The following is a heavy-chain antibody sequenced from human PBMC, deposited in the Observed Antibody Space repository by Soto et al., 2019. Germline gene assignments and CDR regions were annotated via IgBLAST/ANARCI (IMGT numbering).Heavy chain of an antibody. V-gene: IGHV1-18*01. CDR2: ISAYNGNT. J-gene: IGHJ4*02. CDR1: GYTFTSYG. D-gene: IGHD2-15*01. CDR3: ARALSAVVAAAVASY. Sequence: ASVKVSCKASGYTFTSYGISWVRQAPGQGLEWMGWISAYNGNTNYAQKLQGRVTMTTDTSTSTAYMELRSLRSDDTAVYYCARALSAVVAAAVASYWGQGTLVTVSS.